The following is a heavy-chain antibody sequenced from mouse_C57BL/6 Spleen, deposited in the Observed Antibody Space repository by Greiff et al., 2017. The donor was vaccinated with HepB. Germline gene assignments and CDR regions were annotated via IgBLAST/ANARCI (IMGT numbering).Heavy chain of an antibody. Sequence: QVQLKESGPELVKPGASVKISCKASGYAFSSSWMNWVKQRPGKGLEWIGRIYPGDGDTNYNGKFKGKATLTADKSSSTAYMQLSSLTSEDSAVYFCAREEVGRGYWGQGTTLTVSS. V-gene: IGHV1-82*01. J-gene: IGHJ2*01. CDR3: AREEVGRGY. CDR1: GYAFSSSW. D-gene: IGHD4-1*01. CDR2: IYPGDGDT.